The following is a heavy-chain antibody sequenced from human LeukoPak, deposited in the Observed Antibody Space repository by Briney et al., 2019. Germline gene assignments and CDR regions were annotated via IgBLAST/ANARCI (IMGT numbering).Heavy chain of an antibody. D-gene: IGHD1-26*01. V-gene: IGHV3-11*01. CDR1: GFIFSDYD. J-gene: IGHJ4*02. CDR3: ARDRGPCTA. CDR2: IDTSSSTI. Sequence: PGGSLRPSCAASGFIFSDYDMTWIRQAPGKGLEWISYIDTSSSTIYYADSVKGRFTISRDNAKNSLFLQMNSLRAKDTAVYYCARDRGPCTAWGRGTLVTVSS.